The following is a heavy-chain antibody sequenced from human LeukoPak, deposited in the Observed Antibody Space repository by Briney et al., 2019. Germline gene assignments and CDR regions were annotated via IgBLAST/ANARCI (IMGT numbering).Heavy chain of an antibody. Sequence: SETLSLTCAVYGGSFSGYYWSWIRQPPGKGLEWIGEINHSGSTNYNPSLKSRVTISVDTSKNQFSLKLSSVTAADTAVYYCALEQWPVGAFDIWGQGTMVTVSS. V-gene: IGHV4-34*01. D-gene: IGHD6-19*01. J-gene: IGHJ3*02. CDR2: INHSGST. CDR3: ALEQWPVGAFDI. CDR1: GGSFSGYY.